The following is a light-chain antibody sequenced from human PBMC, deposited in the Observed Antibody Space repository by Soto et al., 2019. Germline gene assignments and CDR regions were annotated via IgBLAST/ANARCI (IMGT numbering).Light chain of an antibody. CDR2: GAS. CDR3: QESYSAPFT. Sequence: DIQMTQSPSSLSASVGDRVTITCRASQNSSNFLNWYQQKNGEGPKLLIYGASSLHRGVPTRFTGSGSGTDFVLFIRSLKRQDFATFFGQESYSAPFTFSPPTKV. J-gene: IGKJ3*01. V-gene: IGKV1-39*01. CDR1: QNSSNF.